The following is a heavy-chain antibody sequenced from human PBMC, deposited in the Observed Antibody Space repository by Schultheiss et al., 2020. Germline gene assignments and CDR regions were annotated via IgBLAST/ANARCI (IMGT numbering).Heavy chain of an antibody. J-gene: IGHJ5*02. Sequence: GESLKISCAASGFTFSSNYMSWVRQAPGRGLEWVSVISWNGGDLGYADSVKGRFTISRDNAKNSLYLQMNSLKTEDTAVYYCTTVVDVALTWGQGTLVTVYS. CDR2: ISWNGGDL. D-gene: IGHD2-15*01. V-gene: IGHV3-11*01. CDR3: TTVVDVALT. CDR1: GFTFSSNY.